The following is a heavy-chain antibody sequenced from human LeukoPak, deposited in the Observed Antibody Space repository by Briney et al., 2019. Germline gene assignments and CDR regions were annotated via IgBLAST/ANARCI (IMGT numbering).Heavy chain of an antibody. CDR3: ARGYFAVGAFDI. D-gene: IGHD3-3*01. CDR1: GFTVNDYY. J-gene: IGHJ3*02. V-gene: IGHV3-66*01. CDR2: IYSGGTT. Sequence: QPGGSLRLSCAVYGFTVNDYYISSVRQAPGKGLEWVSIIYSGGTTSYADSVKGRFTISRDNSKNTLYLQLNSLRAEDTAVYYCARGYFAVGAFDIWGQGTMVTVSS.